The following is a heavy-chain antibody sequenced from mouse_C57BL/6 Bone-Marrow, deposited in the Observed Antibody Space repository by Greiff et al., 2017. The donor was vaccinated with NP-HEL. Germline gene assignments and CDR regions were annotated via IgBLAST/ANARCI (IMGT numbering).Heavy chain of an antibody. Sequence: QVQLQQSGAELVRPGASVKLSCKASGYTFTDYYINWVKQRPGQGLEWIARIYPGSGNTSYNEKFKGKATLTAEKSSSTAYMQLSSLTSEDSAVYFCARLDGYYLAWFAYWGQGTLVTVPA. V-gene: IGHV1-76*01. CDR3: ARLDGYYLAWFAY. D-gene: IGHD2-3*01. CDR1: GYTFTDYY. CDR2: IYPGSGNT. J-gene: IGHJ3*01.